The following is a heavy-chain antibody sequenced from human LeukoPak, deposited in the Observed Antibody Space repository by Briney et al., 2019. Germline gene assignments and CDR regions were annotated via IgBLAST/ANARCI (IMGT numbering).Heavy chain of an antibody. CDR1: GFTFSSYS. Sequence: PGGSLRLSCAASGFTFSSYSMNWVRQAPGKGLEWVSSISSSSSYIYYADSVKGRFTISRDNAKNSLYLQMNSLRAEDTAVYYCARVRVVRGYFAYWGQRTLVTFSS. D-gene: IGHD2-15*01. J-gene: IGHJ4*02. V-gene: IGHV3-21*01. CDR3: ARVRVVRGYFAY. CDR2: ISSSSSYI.